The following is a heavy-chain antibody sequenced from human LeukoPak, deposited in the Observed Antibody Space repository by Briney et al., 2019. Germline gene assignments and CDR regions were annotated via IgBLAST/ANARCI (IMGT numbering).Heavy chain of an antibody. CDR2: IYSGGST. J-gene: IGHJ4*02. D-gene: IGHD1-26*01. CDR3: ARDREGATPY. V-gene: IGHV3-66*01. CDR1: GFTFSDYY. Sequence: PGGFLRLSCAASGFTFSDYYMSWIRQAPGKGLEWVSVIYSGGSTYYADSVKGRFTISRDNSKNTLYLQMNSLRAEDTAVYYCARDREGATPYWGQGTLVTVSS.